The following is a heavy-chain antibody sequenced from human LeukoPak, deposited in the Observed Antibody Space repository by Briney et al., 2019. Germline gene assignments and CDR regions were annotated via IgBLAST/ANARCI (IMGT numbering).Heavy chain of an antibody. J-gene: IGHJ4*02. CDR2: INHSGST. V-gene: IGHV4-34*01. CDR1: GGSFSGYY. D-gene: IGHD6-19*01. Sequence: PSETLSLTCAVYGGSFSGYYWSWLRQPPGKGLEWIGEINHSGSTNYNPSLKSRVTISVDTSKNQFSLKLSSVTAADTAGYYCAAVGLVTYNVDWGQGTLVTVSS. CDR3: AAVGLVTYNVD.